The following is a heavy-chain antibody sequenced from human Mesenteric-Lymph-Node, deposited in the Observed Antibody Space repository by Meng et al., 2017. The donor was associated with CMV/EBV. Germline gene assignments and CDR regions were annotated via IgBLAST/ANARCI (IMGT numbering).Heavy chain of an antibody. J-gene: IGHJ4*02. CDR1: GFTFSNYR. D-gene: IGHD2-15*01. CDR3: ATDCSGGSCSSTIDY. CDR2: IWYDGSNK. V-gene: IGHV3-33*08. Sequence: GGSLRLSCTASGFTFSNYRMHWVRQAPGKGLEWVAVIWYDGSNKYYADSVKGRFTISRDNSKNTLYLQMNSLRAEDTAVYYCATDCSGGSCSSTIDYWGQGTLVTVSS.